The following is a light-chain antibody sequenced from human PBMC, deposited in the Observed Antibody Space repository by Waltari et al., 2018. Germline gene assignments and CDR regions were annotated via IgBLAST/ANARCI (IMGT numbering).Light chain of an antibody. Sequence: SYVLTQPPSVSVAPGQTASITCGGNNVGSETVPWYPREPGQAPVLVVYDDSDRPSGIPERFSGSKSGSMATLTISRVEAGDEADYYCQVWDTTNDHVVFGGGTKLTVL. V-gene: IGLV3-21*02. CDR2: DDS. CDR3: QVWDTTNDHVV. J-gene: IGLJ2*01. CDR1: NVGSET.